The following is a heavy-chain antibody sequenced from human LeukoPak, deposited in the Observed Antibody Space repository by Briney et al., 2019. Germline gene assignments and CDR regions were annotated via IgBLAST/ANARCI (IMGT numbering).Heavy chain of an antibody. D-gene: IGHD1-26*01. CDR2: ISYDGGNK. CDR1: GFTFSSXX. J-gene: IGHJ4*02. CDR3: AGTIGVVGXXXGIDY. Sequence: RLSXAASGFTFSSXXMHWVRXXPGXGLEWXXXISYDGGNKYYADSVKGRFTISRDNSKNTLYLQMNSLRPEDTALYYCAGTIGVVGXXXGIDYWGQGTLVTXS. V-gene: IGHV3-30-3*01.